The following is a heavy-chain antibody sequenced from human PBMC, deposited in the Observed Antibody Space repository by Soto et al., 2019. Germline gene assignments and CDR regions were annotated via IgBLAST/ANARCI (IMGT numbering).Heavy chain of an antibody. D-gene: IGHD2-21*02. CDR3: AHARTAIPPDSFDY. CDR2: IYWDDDK. J-gene: IGHJ4*02. V-gene: IGHV2-5*02. CDR1: GFSLSTSGVG. Sequence: QITLKESGPTLVKPTQTLTLTCTFSGFSLSTSGVGVGWIRQPPGKALEWLALIYWDDDKRYSPSLKSRLTITKDTSKNQVVLTMTNMAPVDTATYYCAHARTAIPPDSFDYWGKGTLVTVSS.